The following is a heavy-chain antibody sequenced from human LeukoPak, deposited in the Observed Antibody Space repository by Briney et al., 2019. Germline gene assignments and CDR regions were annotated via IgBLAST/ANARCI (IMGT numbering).Heavy chain of an antibody. CDR1: GGSISSGGYY. D-gene: IGHD2-2*02. CDR3: ARRCSSTSCYNY. J-gene: IGHJ4*02. Sequence: PSETLSLTCTVSGGSISSGGYYWSWIRQHPGKGLEWIGEINHSGSTKYNPSLKSRVTISVDTSKNQFSLKLSSVTAADTAVYYCARRCSSTSCYNYWGQGTLVTVSS. V-gene: IGHV4-39*07. CDR2: INHSGST.